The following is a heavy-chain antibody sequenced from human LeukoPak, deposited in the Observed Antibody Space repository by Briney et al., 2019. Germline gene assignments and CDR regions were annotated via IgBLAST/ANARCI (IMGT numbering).Heavy chain of an antibody. CDR3: AKDKQLWLISPPDY. D-gene: IGHD5-18*01. V-gene: IGHV3-30*18. J-gene: IGHJ4*02. CDR1: GFTFSSYG. Sequence: GRSLRLSCAASGFTFSSYGMHWVRQAPGKGLEWVAVISYDGSNKYYADSVKGRFTISRVNSKNTLYLQMNSLRAEDTAVYYCAKDKQLWLISPPDYWGQGTLVTVSS. CDR2: ISYDGSNK.